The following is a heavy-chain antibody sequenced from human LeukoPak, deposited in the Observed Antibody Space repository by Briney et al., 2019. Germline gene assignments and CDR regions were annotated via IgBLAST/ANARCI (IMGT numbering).Heavy chain of an antibody. CDR1: GFTFRDYA. D-gene: IGHD2/OR15-2a*01. CDR2: ISRDGESM. J-gene: IGHJ1*01. V-gene: IGHV3-23*01. CDR3: VNGVWVMGGVTIDYFRN. Sequence: GGSLRLSCAAYGFTFRDYAMSWVRQAPGGRLEWVSGISRDGESMYYAESVRGRFTVSRDNSKNTVHLQMDSLRAEDTATVYCVNGVWVMGGVTIDYFRNWGQGTLVAVSS.